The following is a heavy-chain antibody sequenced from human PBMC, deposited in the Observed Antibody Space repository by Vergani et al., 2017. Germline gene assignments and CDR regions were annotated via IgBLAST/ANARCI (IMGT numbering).Heavy chain of an antibody. CDR3: ARGGDSTNAFDI. CDR1: GFTFSSYG. Sequence: QVQLVESGGGVVQPGRSLRLSCAASGFTFSSYGMHWVRQAPGKGLEWVAVIWYDGSNKYYADSVKGRFTISRDNSKTTLYLQMNSLRAEDTAVYYCARGGDSTNAFDIWGQGTMVTVSS. CDR2: IWYDGSNK. V-gene: IGHV3-33*01. D-gene: IGHD2/OR15-2a*01. J-gene: IGHJ3*02.